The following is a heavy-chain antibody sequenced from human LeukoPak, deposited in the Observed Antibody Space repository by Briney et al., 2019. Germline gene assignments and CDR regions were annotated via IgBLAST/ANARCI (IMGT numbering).Heavy chain of an antibody. CDR2: IIPNSGVT. D-gene: IGHD1-26*01. J-gene: IGHJ5*02. Sequence: ASVKVSCKGSGFIFTGYYMHWARQAPGQGLEWMGWIIPNSGVTNYAQKFQGRVTMTRDTSISTAYMELSSLRSDDTAVYYCAREGQFSGTYYGGGWFDPWGQGTLVTVSS. V-gene: IGHV1-2*02. CDR3: AREGQFSGTYYGGGWFDP. CDR1: GFIFTGYY.